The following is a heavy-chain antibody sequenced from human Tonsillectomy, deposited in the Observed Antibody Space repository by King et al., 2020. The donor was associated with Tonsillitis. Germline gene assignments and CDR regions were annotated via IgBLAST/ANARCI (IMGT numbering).Heavy chain of an antibody. V-gene: IGHV4-38-2*01. D-gene: IGHD2-15*01. J-gene: IGHJ5*02. CDR2: IYHSVTT. Sequence: QLQESGPGLVKPSETLSLTCAVSGYSIRSGYYWGWIRQPPGKGLEWIGSIYHSVTTFYNPSLKSRAAISVDTSKNQFSLKLSPVTAADTAVYYCARGFPEDFYNIGGYPPWFDPWGQGTRVTVSS. CDR1: GYSIRSGYY. CDR3: ARGFPEDFYNIGGYPPWFDP.